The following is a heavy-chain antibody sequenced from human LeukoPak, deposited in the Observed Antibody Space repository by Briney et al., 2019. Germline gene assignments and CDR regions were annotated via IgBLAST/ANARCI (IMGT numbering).Heavy chain of an antibody. CDR1: GGSISSTNW. CDR2: NSLTWDT. V-gene: IGHV4-4*01. J-gene: IGHJ4*02. CDR3: SGESGAFCPFGY. D-gene: IGHD1-26*01. Sequence: SETLSLTCGVSGGSISSTNWRSLVRHPPGQGLERIGENSLTWDTNYNPSRNGRVTMSLDESRNQHSLDLTSVPAADTAIYCCSGESGAFCPFGYWGQGTLVIVPP.